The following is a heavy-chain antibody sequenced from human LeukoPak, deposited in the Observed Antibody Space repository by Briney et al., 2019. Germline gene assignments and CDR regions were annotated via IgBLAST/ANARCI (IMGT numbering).Heavy chain of an antibody. D-gene: IGHD1-1*01. CDR2: INHRGDT. CDR3: ARGPTISETGYFDY. V-gene: IGHV4-34*01. J-gene: IGHJ4*03. Sequence: PSETLSLTFAVYGGSFSAYYWSWVRPAPGKGLEWVAEINHRGDTNYNPSVKSRVSISVDTSKNQFSLKVTSLTAADTAVYYCARGPTISETGYFDYWGQGTLVTVSS. CDR1: GGSFSAYY.